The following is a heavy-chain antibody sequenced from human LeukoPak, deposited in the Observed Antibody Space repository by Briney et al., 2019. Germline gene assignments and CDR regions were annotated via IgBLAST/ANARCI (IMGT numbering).Heavy chain of an antibody. CDR1: GYRFTSYG. V-gene: IGHV1-18*01. CDR2: ISPYNGNT. Sequence: ASVKVSCKASGYRFTSYGISWVRQAPGQGPEWVGWISPYNGNTNYAQNLQGRVTMTTDTSTSTAYMELRSLRSDDTAVYYCARDPPSVAGMPNYWGQGTLVTVSS. J-gene: IGHJ4*02. CDR3: ARDPPSVAGMPNY. D-gene: IGHD6-19*01.